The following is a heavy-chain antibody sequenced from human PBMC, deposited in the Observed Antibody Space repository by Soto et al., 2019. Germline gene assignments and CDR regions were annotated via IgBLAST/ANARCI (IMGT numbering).Heavy chain of an antibody. D-gene: IGHD6-6*01. J-gene: IGHJ3*02. CDR3: PRGQTSIRGDPLDI. CDR2: INHSGST. Sequence: SETLSLTCTVSGGSISSYYWRWIRQPPGKGLEWIGEINHSGSTNYNPSLKSRVTISVDTSKNQFSLKLSSVTAADTAVYYCPRGQTSIRGDPLDIWGQGTMVTVSS. CDR1: GGSISSYY. V-gene: IGHV4-34*01.